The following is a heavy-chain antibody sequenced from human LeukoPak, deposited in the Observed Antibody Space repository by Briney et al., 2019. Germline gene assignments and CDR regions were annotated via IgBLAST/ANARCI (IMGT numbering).Heavy chain of an antibody. CDR1: GGTFSSYA. Sequence: ASVKVSCKASGGTFSSYAISWVRQAPGQGLEWMGWISAYNGNTNYAQKLQGRVTMTTDTSTSTAYMELRSLRSDDTAVYYCARDRTMVRGVILDYWGQGTLVTVSS. V-gene: IGHV1-18*01. D-gene: IGHD3-10*01. CDR3: ARDRTMVRGVILDY. J-gene: IGHJ4*02. CDR2: ISAYNGNT.